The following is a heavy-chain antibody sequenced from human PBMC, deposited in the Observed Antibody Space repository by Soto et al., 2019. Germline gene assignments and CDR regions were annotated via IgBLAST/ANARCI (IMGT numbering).Heavy chain of an antibody. D-gene: IGHD6-13*01. CDR3: AKDLTSSWPYYYYGMDV. V-gene: IGHV3-30*18. Sequence: GGSLRLSCAASGFTFSSYGMHWVRQAPGKGLEWVAVISYDGSNKYYADSVKGRFTISRDNSKNTLYLQMNSLRAEDTAVYYCAKDLTSSWPYYYYGMDVWGQGTTVTVSS. J-gene: IGHJ6*02. CDR1: GFTFSSYG. CDR2: ISYDGSNK.